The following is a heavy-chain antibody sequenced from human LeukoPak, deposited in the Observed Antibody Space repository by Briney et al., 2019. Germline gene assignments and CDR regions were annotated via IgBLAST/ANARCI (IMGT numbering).Heavy chain of an antibody. CDR3: ARDLAYCSGGSCSKPNPFDY. CDR1: GGSISSYY. Sequence: PSETLSLTCTVSGGSISSYYWSWIRQPAGKGLEWIGRIYTSGSTNYNPSLKSRVTMSVDTSKNQFSLKLSSVTAADTAVYYCARDLAYCSGGSCSKPNPFDYWGQGTLVTVSS. V-gene: IGHV4-4*07. D-gene: IGHD2-15*01. CDR2: IYTSGST. J-gene: IGHJ4*02.